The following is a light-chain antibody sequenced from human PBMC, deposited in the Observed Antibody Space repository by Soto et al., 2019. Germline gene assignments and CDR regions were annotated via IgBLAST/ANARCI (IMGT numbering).Light chain of an antibody. Sequence: DIQMTQSPSTLSASVGDRVTITCRASQSISGWLAWYQQKPGKAPKILIYDASNLERGLPSRFSVSGSGPEFTLTSSSLQPDDFATYYCQQYDSFPWSFGQGTKVDIK. CDR3: QQYDSFPWS. CDR2: DAS. CDR1: QSISGW. V-gene: IGKV1-5*01. J-gene: IGKJ1*01.